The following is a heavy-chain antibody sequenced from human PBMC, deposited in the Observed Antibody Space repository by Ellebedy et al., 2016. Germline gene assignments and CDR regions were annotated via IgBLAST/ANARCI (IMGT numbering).Heavy chain of an antibody. D-gene: IGHD2-2*03. CDR1: GFTFSSYS. J-gene: IGHJ3*02. Sequence: GGSLRLSXAASGFTFSSYSMNWVRQAPGKGLEWVSSISSSSSYIYYADSVKGRFTISRDNAKNSLYLQMNSLRAEDTAVYYCARAGYCSSTSCYGHPDDAFDIWGQGTMVTVSS. CDR3: ARAGYCSSTSCYGHPDDAFDI. V-gene: IGHV3-21*01. CDR2: ISSSSSYI.